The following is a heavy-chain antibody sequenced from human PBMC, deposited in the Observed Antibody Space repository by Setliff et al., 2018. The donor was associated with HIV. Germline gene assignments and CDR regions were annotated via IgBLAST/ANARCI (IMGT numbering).Heavy chain of an antibody. D-gene: IGHD1-1*01. J-gene: IGHJ4*02. CDR2: IYYHGST. CDR3: TREGRGEPAMATTRIYY. V-gene: IGHV4-39*02. CDR1: GGSISRTNYF. Sequence: SETLSLTCTVSGGSISRTNYFWGWIRQPTGKGLEWIGTIYYHGSTYYNPSLKSRVTISLDTSKTHFFLNLTSVTNADTAVYFCTREGRGEPAMATTRIYYWGQGKRVTVAS.